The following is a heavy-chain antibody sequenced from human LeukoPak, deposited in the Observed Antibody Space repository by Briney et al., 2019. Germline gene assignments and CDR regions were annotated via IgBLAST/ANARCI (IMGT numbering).Heavy chain of an antibody. V-gene: IGHV3-7*01. J-gene: IGHJ5*02. CDR1: GFTFNSYL. CDR3: ARGFDYDFWSGPHGWFDP. CDR2: IKQDGSEK. Sequence: GGALRLSWAASGFTFNSYLMSLGRQAPGKGPEWVANIKQDGSEKYYVDSVKGRFTISRDNAKNSLYLQMNSLRAEDTAVYYCARGFDYDFWSGPHGWFDPWGQGTLVTVSS. D-gene: IGHD3-3*01.